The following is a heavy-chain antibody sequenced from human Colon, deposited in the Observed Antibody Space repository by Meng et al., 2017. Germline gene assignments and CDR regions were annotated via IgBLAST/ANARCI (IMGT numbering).Heavy chain of an antibody. D-gene: IGHD2-8*02. V-gene: IGHV4-31*03. CDR2: IFYTGSA. Sequence: HVQLQESGPGLVKPSQTLSLTCNVSGLSIGTTGDYWTWIRQRPGKGLEWIGKIFYTGSAHYNPSLKTRAAMSVDRSKNQFSLKLNSVTAADTAVYYCARADCTAGICYQFDNWGQGTLVTVSS. CDR1: GLSIGTTGDY. CDR3: ARADCTAGICYQFDN. J-gene: IGHJ4*02.